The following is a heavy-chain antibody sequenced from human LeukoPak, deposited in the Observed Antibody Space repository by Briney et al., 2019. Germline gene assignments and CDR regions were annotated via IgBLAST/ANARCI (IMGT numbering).Heavy chain of an antibody. CDR1: GFTFSSSTFGSYT. CDR3: ARDLDYSTGF. V-gene: IGHV3-21*01. CDR2: ISSTGTYI. Sequence: PGGSLRLSCATSGFTFSSSTFGSYTMNWVRQAPGKGLEWVSSISSTGTYIYYTDSVKGRFTISRDIANNLLYLQMNSLRADDTAVYYCARDLDYSTGFWGQGTLVTVSS. D-gene: IGHD4-11*01. J-gene: IGHJ4*02.